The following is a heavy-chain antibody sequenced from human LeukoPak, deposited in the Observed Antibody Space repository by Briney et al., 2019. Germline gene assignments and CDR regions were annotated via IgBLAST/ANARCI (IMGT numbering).Heavy chain of an antibody. J-gene: IGHJ4*02. CDR2: IYSGGST. CDR3: ARDSPGSGLQFDY. V-gene: IGHV3-53*05. CDR1: GFTVSSNY. Sequence: QPGGSLRLSCAASGFTVSSNYMSWVRQAPGKGLEWVSVIYSGGSTYYADSVRGRFTISRDNSKNTLYLQMNSLRSEDTAVYYCARDSPGSGLQFDYWGQGSLVTVSS. D-gene: IGHD3-10*01.